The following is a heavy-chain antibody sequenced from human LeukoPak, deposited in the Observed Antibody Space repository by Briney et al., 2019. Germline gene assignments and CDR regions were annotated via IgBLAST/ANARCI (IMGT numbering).Heavy chain of an antibody. CDR3: ARDLEYCSTTSCFT. CDR2: IYHSGST. Sequence: SQTLSLTCTVSGGSISSGGYYWSWIRQPPGKGLEWIGYIYHSGSTYYNPSLKSRVTISVDTSKNQFSLRLTSVTVADTAVYYCARDLEYCSTTSCFTWGQGTLVTVSS. J-gene: IGHJ5*02. CDR1: GGSISSGGYY. D-gene: IGHD2-2*01. V-gene: IGHV4-30-2*01.